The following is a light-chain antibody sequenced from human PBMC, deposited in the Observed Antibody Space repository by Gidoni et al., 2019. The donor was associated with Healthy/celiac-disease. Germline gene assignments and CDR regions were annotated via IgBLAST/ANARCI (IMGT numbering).Light chain of an antibody. V-gene: IGLV1-47*01. J-gene: IGLJ2*01. CDR2: RNN. CDR1: SSNIGTNY. Sequence: QSVLTQPPSASGTPGQRATISCSGSSSNIGTNYVYWYQQLPGTAPKLLIYRNNQRPSGVPSLFSGSKSGTSASLAISGLRSEDEADYYCAAWDDSLSGVVFGGGTKLTVL. CDR3: AAWDDSLSGVV.